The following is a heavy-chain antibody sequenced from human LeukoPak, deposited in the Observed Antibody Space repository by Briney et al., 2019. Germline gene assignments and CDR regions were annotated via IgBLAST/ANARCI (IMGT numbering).Heavy chain of an antibody. J-gene: IGHJ4*02. CDR3: ARTGGYYDSPDY. Sequence: ASETLSLTCTVSGGPISSYYWSWIRQPPGKGLEWIGYIYYSGSTNYNPSLKSRVTISVDTSKNQFSLKLSSVTAADTAVYYCARTGGYYDSPDYWGQGTLVTVSS. V-gene: IGHV4-59*01. CDR2: IYYSGST. CDR1: GGPISSYY. D-gene: IGHD3-22*01.